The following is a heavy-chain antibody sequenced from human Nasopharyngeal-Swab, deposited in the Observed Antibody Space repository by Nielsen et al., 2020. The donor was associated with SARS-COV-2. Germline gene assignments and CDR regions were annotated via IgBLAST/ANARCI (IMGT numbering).Heavy chain of an antibody. CDR3: TTDLRPATASYYFDY. CDR1: GFTFSNAR. V-gene: IGHV3-15*01. Sequence: GESLKISCAASGFTFSNARMSWVRQAPGKGLEWVGRIKSKTDGGTTDYAAPVKGRFTISRDDSKNTLYLQMNSLKTEDTAVYYCTTDLRPATASYYFDYWGQGTLVTVSS. D-gene: IGHD2-21*02. CDR2: IKSKTDGGTT. J-gene: IGHJ4*02.